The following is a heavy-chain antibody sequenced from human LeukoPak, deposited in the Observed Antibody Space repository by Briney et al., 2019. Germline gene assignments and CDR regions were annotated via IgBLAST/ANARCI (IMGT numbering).Heavy chain of an antibody. Sequence: GGSLRLSCAASGFTFSSYTMTWVRQAPGKGLEWVSAVSAGGGTTNYADSVRGRFTISRDNSKNTLYLQMNSLRAEDTALYYCVKGESCGGDCYSVLGYWGQGTLVTVSS. D-gene: IGHD2-21*02. V-gene: IGHV3-23*01. CDR1: GFTFSSYT. J-gene: IGHJ1*01. CDR2: VSAGGGTT. CDR3: VKGESCGGDCYSVLGY.